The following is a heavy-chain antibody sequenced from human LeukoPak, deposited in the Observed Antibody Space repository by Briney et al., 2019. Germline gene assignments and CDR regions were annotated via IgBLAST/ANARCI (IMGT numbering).Heavy chain of an antibody. J-gene: IGHJ3*02. V-gene: IGHV1-18*01. CDR1: GYTFINYG. D-gene: IGHD1-26*01. Sequence: ASVKVSCKASGYTFINYGLTWVRQAPGQGFQWMGWISAYTGSTNYAQKFQGRVTMPTDPSTSTAYMELRSLTSNDTAVYYCARTVGATGAFDIWGNVTMVIVSS. CDR3: ARTVGATGAFDI. CDR2: ISAYTGST.